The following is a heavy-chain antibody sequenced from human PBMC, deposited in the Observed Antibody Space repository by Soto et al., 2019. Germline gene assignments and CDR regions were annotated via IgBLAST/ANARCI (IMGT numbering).Heavy chain of an antibody. CDR1: GYTFTSKG. Sequence: GASVKVSCKASGYTFTSKGITWVRQAPGQGLEWMGWISTYNGNTNYAQELQGRVIMTTDTSTSTVYMELRSLRSDDTAVYYCARGVVVPASTGKSWFDPWGQGTLVTVSS. CDR3: ARGVVVPASTGKSWFDP. V-gene: IGHV1-18*01. J-gene: IGHJ5*02. D-gene: IGHD2-2*01. CDR2: ISTYNGNT.